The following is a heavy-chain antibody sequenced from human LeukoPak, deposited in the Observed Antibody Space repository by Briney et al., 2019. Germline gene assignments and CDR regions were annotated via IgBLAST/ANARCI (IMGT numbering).Heavy chain of an antibody. J-gene: IGHJ4*02. CDR1: GGTFTSYG. V-gene: IGHV1-18*01. Sequence: ASVKVSCKASGGTFTSYGISWVRQAPGQGLEWVGWISAYNGNTNYAQKLQGRVTMTTDTSTSTAYMELRSLRSDDTAVYYCARMKRRGVTPDFDYWGQGTLVTVSS. D-gene: IGHD3-10*01. CDR3: ARMKRRGVTPDFDY. CDR2: ISAYNGNT.